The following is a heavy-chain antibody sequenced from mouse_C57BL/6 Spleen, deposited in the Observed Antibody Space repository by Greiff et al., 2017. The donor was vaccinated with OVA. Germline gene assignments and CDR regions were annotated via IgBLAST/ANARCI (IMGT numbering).Heavy chain of an antibody. CDR3: STVVATGFDY. CDR2: IRLKSDNYAT. D-gene: IGHD1-1*01. CDR1: GFTFSNYW. Sequence: EVMLVESGGGLVQPGGSMKLSCVASGFTFSNYWMNWVRQSPEKGLEWVAQIRLKSDNYATHYAESVKGRFTISRDDSKSSVYLQMNNLRAEDTGIYYCSTVVATGFDYWGQGTTLTVSS. J-gene: IGHJ2*01. V-gene: IGHV6-3*01.